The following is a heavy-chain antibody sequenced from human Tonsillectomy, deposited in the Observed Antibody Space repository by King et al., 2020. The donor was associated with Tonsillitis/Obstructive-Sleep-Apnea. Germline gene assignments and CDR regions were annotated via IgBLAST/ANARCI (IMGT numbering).Heavy chain of an antibody. CDR3: ARGRRGLSLDWFDP. CDR2: IYHTGST. Sequence: QLKESGPGRVKPSQTLSLTCTVSGGSINSVGYFWSWIRQRPGKGLEWIGYIYHTGSTYYNPPLKSRVTMSVDTSKNQFSLNVTSVTAADTAVYSCARGRRGLSLDWFDPWGQGTLVTVSS. CDR1: GGSINSVGYF. J-gene: IGHJ5*02. V-gene: IGHV4-31*03.